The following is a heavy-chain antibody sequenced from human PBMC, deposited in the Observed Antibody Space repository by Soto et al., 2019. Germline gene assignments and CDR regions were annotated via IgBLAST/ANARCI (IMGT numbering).Heavy chain of an antibody. CDR3: ARLREYSSSEIPEHVYYFDY. D-gene: IGHD6-6*01. CDR2: IYYSGST. Sequence: SETLSLTCTVSGGSISSYYWSWIRQPPGKGLEWIGYIYYSGSTNYNPSLKSRVTISVDTSKNQFSLKLSSVTAADTAVYYCARLREYSSSEIPEHVYYFDYWGQGTLVTVSS. CDR1: GGSISSYY. J-gene: IGHJ4*02. V-gene: IGHV4-59*08.